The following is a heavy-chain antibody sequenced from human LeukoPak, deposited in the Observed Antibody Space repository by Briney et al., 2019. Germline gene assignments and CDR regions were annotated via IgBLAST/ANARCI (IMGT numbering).Heavy chain of an antibody. CDR2: IKQDGSEK. J-gene: IGHJ3*02. V-gene: IGHV3-7*01. CDR3: AREMYYYDHGAFDI. D-gene: IGHD3-22*01. CDR1: GFTFSGYW. Sequence: GGSLRLSCAASGFTFSGYWMSWVRQAPGEGLEWVANIKQDGSEKYYVDSVKGRFTISRDNAKNSLYLQMSSLRAEDTAVYYCAREMYYYDHGAFDIWGQGTMVTVSS.